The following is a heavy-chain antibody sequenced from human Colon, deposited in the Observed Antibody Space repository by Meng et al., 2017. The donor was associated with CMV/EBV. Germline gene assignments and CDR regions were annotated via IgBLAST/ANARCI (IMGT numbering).Heavy chain of an antibody. Sequence: GGSLRLSCTGSGYTFPTYWIAWVRQMPGRGLEWMGSIYPADSDTRYSPSFQGQVTFSVDKSISAAYLQWSSLRASDTAIYYCARRATYSDRWEGALMDVWGQGTTVTVSS. D-gene: IGHD1-26*01. V-gene: IGHV5-51*01. CDR3: ARRATYSDRWEGALMDV. CDR1: GYTFPTYW. CDR2: IYPADSDT. J-gene: IGHJ6*02.